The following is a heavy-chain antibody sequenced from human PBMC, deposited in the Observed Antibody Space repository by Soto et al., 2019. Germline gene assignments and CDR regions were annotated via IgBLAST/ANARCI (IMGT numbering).Heavy chain of an antibody. V-gene: IGHV1-2*04. CDR3: ARDGGIQLWPQYMDV. D-gene: IGHD5-18*01. J-gene: IGHJ6*03. CDR1: GYTFTGYY. Sequence: ASVKVSCKASGYTFTGYYMHWVRQAPGQGLEWMGWINPNSGGTNYAQKFQGWVTMTRDTSISTAYMELSRLRSDDTAVYYCARDGGIQLWPQYMDVWGKGTTVTVSS. CDR2: INPNSGGT.